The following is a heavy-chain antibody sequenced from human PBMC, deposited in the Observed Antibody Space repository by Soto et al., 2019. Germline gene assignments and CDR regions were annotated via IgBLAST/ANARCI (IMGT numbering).Heavy chain of an antibody. V-gene: IGHV4-39*07. CDR2: MYYTGST. Sequence: XESLSLTFTVSGGSISSSTYYWDWIRQPPGKGLEWIGAMYYTGSTNYNPSLKSRVTISVDTSKNQFSLKLSSVTAADTAVYYCARGHQLLQGGCYYYGMDVWGQGTTVTVSS. CDR1: GGSISSSTYY. J-gene: IGHJ6*02. CDR3: ARGHQLLQGGCYYYGMDV. D-gene: IGHD2-2*01.